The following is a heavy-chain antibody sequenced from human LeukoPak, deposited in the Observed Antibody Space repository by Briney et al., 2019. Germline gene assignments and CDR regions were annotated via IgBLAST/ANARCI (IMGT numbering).Heavy chain of an antibody. J-gene: IGHJ6*02. CDR1: GYTFTSYG. Sequence: GASVKVPCKASGYTFTSYGISWVRQAPGQGLEWMGWISAYNGNTNYAQKLQGRVTMTTDTSTSTAYMELRSLRSDDTAVYYCARFDSSSIKLYYYDSSGDYYYGMDVWGQGTTVTVSS. V-gene: IGHV1-18*01. CDR2: ISAYNGNT. D-gene: IGHD3-22*01. CDR3: ARFDSSSIKLYYYDSSGDYYYGMDV.